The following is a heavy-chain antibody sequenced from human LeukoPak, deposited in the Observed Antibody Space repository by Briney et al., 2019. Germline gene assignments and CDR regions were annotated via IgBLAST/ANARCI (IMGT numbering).Heavy chain of an antibody. CDR1: GFTFSSYA. J-gene: IGHJ4*02. V-gene: IGHV3-23*01. D-gene: IGHD6-13*01. Sequence: GGSLRLSCAVSGFTFSSYAISWVRQAPGKGLEWVSGISGSGGTTYYADSVKGRFTISREESKNTVYLQMISPRGEDTAVYFCARWGGSRWHDFDYWGQGTLVTVSS. CDR2: ISGSGGTT. CDR3: ARWGGSRWHDFDY.